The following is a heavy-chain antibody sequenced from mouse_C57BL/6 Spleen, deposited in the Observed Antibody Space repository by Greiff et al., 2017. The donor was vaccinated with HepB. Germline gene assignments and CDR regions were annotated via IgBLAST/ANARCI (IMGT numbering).Heavy chain of an antibody. V-gene: IGHV1-4*01. CDR3: ARGDGGFFFDY. CDR2: INPSSGYT. D-gene: IGHD1-2*01. CDR1: GYTFTSYT. Sequence: QVQLQQSGAELARPGASVKMSCKASGYTFTSYTMHWVKQRPGQGLEWIGYINPSSGYTKYNQKFKDKATLTADKSYSTAYMQLSSLTSEDSAVYYCARGDGGFFFDYWGQGTTLTVSS. J-gene: IGHJ2*01.